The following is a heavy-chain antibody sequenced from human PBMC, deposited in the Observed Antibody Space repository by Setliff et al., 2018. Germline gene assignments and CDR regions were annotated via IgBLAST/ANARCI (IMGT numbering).Heavy chain of an antibody. CDR1: GASITSGGFY. CDR2: ISPSGST. V-gene: IGHV4-61*09. D-gene: IGHD3-3*01. CDR3: ARWPDFWSGYSYDYYYYMDV. Sequence: NPSETLSLTCSVSGASITSGGFYWTWIRQPAGKGLEWIGHISPSGSTTYNPSVKSRVTISLDTSKNHFSLKLDSVTAADTAVYYCARWPDFWSGYSYDYYYYMDVWGKGTTVTVSS. J-gene: IGHJ6*03.